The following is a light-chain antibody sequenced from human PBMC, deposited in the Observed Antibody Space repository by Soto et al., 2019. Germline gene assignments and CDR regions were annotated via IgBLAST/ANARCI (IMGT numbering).Light chain of an antibody. V-gene: IGLV2-11*01. CDR1: SSDVGVYNY. J-gene: IGLJ2*01. Sequence: QSALTQPRSVSGSPGQSVTISCTGTSSDVGVYNYVSWYQQHPGTAPKLMIYDVTKRPSGVPDRFSGSKSGNTASLTISGLQAEDEADYYCCSYAGSYTWVFGGGTKLTVL. CDR3: CSYAGSYTWV. CDR2: DVT.